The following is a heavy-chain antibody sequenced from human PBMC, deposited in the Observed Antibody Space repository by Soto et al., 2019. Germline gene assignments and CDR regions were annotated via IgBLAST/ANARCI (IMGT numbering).Heavy chain of an antibody. V-gene: IGHV3-53*02. CDR3: ARGVPGSPFAN. J-gene: IGHJ4*02. CDR1: GFTVSTNS. Sequence: EVQLVETGGGLIQPGGSLRLSCAASGFTVSTNSMSWVRQAPGKGLEWVSVIYSGGAIHYGDSVKGRFTISRDNSKNTLFLQMNSLRADDTAVYFCARGVPGSPFANWGQGALVIVSS. CDR2: IYSGGAI. D-gene: IGHD1-26*01.